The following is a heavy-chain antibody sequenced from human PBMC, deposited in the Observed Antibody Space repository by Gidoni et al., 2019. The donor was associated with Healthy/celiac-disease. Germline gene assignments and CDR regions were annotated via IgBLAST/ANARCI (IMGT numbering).Heavy chain of an antibody. Sequence: QITLKESGPTLVNPTQTLTLTCTFSGFSLSTRGVGVGWIRQPPGKALEWLALIYWDDDKRYSPSLKSRLTITKDTSKNQVVLTMTNMDPVDTATYYCAHRPRYDFWSGYLYYFDYWGQGTLVTVSS. V-gene: IGHV2-5*02. J-gene: IGHJ4*02. CDR3: AHRPRYDFWSGYLYYFDY. CDR1: GFSLSTRGVG. CDR2: IYWDDDK. D-gene: IGHD3-3*01.